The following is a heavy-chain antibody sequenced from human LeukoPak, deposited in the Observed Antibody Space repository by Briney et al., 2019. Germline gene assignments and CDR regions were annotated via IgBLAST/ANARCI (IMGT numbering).Heavy chain of an antibody. Sequence: SETLSLTCAVSGRSISISNWWSWVRQPPGKGLGGIGEIYHSGSTNYNPSLKSRLTISVDKSKNQFSLKLSSVTAAETAVYYCASSGYSSGWYSSYWYFDLWGSGTLVTVS. CDR1: GRSISISNW. CDR3: ASSGYSSGWYSSYWYFDL. D-gene: IGHD6-19*01. V-gene: IGHV4-4*02. CDR2: IYHSGST. J-gene: IGHJ2*01.